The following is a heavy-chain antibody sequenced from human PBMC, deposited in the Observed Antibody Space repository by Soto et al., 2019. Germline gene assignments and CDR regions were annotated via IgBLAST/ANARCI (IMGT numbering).Heavy chain of an antibody. Sequence: SETLSLTCTVSGGSISSYYWSWIRQPPGKGLEWIGYIYYSGSTNYNPYLKSRVTISVDTSKNQFSLKLSSVTAADTAVYYCARDAPLIAAAGIGWFDPWGQGTLVTVSS. CDR1: GGSISSYY. D-gene: IGHD6-13*01. CDR2: IYYSGST. J-gene: IGHJ5*02. CDR3: ARDAPLIAAAGIGWFDP. V-gene: IGHV4-59*01.